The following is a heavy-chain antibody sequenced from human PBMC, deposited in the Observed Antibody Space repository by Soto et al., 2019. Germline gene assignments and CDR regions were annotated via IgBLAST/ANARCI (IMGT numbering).Heavy chain of an antibody. CDR3: ARDPDWNRPFFDY. CDR2: IWYDGSNK. Sequence: AGGSLRLSCAASGFTLSSYGMHWVRQAPGKGLEWVAVIWYDGSNKYYVDSVKGRFTISRDNSKNTLYLQMNSLRVEDTAVYHCARDPDWNRPFFDYWGQGTLVTVSS. V-gene: IGHV3-33*01. CDR1: GFTLSSYG. D-gene: IGHD1-1*01. J-gene: IGHJ4*02.